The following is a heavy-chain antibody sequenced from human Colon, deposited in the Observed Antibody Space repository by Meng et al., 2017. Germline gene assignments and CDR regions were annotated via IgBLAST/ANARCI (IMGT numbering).Heavy chain of an antibody. CDR1: GGSISSGGYY. V-gene: IGHV4-31*03. Sequence: QLQLQESGPGLVKPSQTLSLTCSVSGGSISSGGYYWSWIRQHPGKGLEWIGYIHYSESTYYNPSLKSRVTISVDTSKNQFSLKLSSVTAADTAVYYCARASYGSGSPLGESWFDPWGQGTLVTVSS. CDR2: IHYSEST. D-gene: IGHD3-10*01. J-gene: IGHJ5*02. CDR3: ARASYGSGSPLGESWFDP.